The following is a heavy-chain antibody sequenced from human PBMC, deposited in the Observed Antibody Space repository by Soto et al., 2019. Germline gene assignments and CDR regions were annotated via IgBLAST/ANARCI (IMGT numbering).Heavy chain of an antibody. CDR3: ASDFGVVIRPYYYGMDV. Sequence: PGESLKISCKGSGYSFTSYWISWVRQMPGKGLEWMGRIDPSDSYTNYSPSFQGHVTISADKSISTAYLQWSSLKASDTAMYYCASDFGVVIRPYYYGMDVWGQGTTVTVSS. CDR2: IDPSDSYT. V-gene: IGHV5-10-1*01. D-gene: IGHD3-3*01. CDR1: GYSFTSYW. J-gene: IGHJ6*02.